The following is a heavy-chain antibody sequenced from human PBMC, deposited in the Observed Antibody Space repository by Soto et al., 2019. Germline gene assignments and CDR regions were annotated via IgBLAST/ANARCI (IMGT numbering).Heavy chain of an antibody. CDR2: ISGSGGTT. D-gene: IGHD3-3*01. CDR3: AKEIRSYDFWSGYYPNWFDP. J-gene: IGHJ5*02. V-gene: IGHV3-23*01. Sequence: GGSLRLSCAASGFTFSSYAMSWVRQAPGKGLEWVSAISGSGGTTYYADSVKGRFTFSRDNSKNTLYLQMNSLRAEDTAVYYCAKEIRSYDFWSGYYPNWFDPWGQGTLVTVSS. CDR1: GFTFSSYA.